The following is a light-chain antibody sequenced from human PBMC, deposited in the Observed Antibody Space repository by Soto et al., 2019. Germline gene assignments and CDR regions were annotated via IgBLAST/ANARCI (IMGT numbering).Light chain of an antibody. V-gene: IGKV1-5*03. CDR3: QHFDNFPRAIT. J-gene: IGKJ5*01. Sequence: DIQMTQSPSTLSGSVGDRVTITCRASQTISSWLAWYQQKPGKAPKLLIYKASTLKSGVPSRFSGSGSGTEFTLTISSLQPDDFATYYCQHFDNFPRAITFAQGTRLEIK. CDR1: QTISSW. CDR2: KAS.